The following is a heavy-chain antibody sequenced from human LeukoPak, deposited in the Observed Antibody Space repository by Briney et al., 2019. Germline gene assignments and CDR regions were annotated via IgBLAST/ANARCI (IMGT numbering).Heavy chain of an antibody. J-gene: IGHJ4*02. D-gene: IGHD1-1*01. CDR2: INHSGST. V-gene: IGHV4-34*01. Sequence: SETLSLTCAVYGGSFSGYYWSWIRQPPGKGLEWIGEINHSGSTNYNPSLKSRVTISVDTSKNQFSLKLSSVTAADTAVYYCARRGRYNLPRIRADFYYWGQGTLVTVSS. CDR3: ARRGRYNLPRIRADFYY. CDR1: GGSFSGYY.